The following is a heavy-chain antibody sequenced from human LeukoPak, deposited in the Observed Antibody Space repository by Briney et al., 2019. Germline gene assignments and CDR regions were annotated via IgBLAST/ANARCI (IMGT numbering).Heavy chain of an antibody. CDR2: ISSSSSTI. J-gene: IGHJ3*02. Sequence: VGSLRLSCAASGFTFSSYSMNWVRQAPGKGLEWVSYISSSSSTIYYADSVKGRFTISRDNSKNSLYLQMDSLRDEDMAVYYCAREGHSSGHCGALDIWGQGTMVTVSS. CDR1: GFTFSSYS. D-gene: IGHD3-22*01. V-gene: IGHV3-48*02. CDR3: AREGHSSGHCGALDI.